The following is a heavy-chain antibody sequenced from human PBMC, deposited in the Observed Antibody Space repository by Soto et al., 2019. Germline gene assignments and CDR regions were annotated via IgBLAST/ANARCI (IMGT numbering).Heavy chain of an antibody. CDR3: ARETGLRSSGWSYYFDF. CDR1: GFTLSSYS. V-gene: IGHV3-48*02. CDR2: ISGSGGTI. D-gene: IGHD6-19*01. Sequence: EVQLVESWGGLVQPGGSLRLSCAASGFTLSSYSMHWVRQAPGQGLEWVSYISGSGGTIYYADSVKGRFTISRDNAKNSLSVQMTSLGDEDTAVDFCARETGLRSSGWSYYFDFWGQGTLVTVSS. J-gene: IGHJ4*02.